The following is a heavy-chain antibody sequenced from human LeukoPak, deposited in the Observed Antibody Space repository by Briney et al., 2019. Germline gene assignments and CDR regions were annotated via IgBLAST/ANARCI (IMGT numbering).Heavy chain of an antibody. J-gene: IGHJ3*02. D-gene: IGHD2-2*01. V-gene: IGHV3-74*01. Sequence: GGSLRLSCAASGFTFTKFWMDWVRQAPGRGLVWVSRVKDDGISTLYADSVKGRFTISRDNAKNTLYLQMNSLRADDTALYYCATGPYAAFEMWGQGTMVTVSS. CDR3: ATGPYAAFEM. CDR2: VKDDGIST. CDR1: GFTFTKFW.